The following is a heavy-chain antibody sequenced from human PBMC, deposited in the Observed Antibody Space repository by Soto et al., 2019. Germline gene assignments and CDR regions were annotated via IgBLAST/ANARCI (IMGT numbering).Heavy chain of an antibody. CDR2: IIPIFGTA. J-gene: IGHJ5*02. CDR3: ARDRGVGYCTNGVCYTGIWFDP. V-gene: IGHV1-69*01. CDR1: GGTFSSYA. D-gene: IGHD2-8*01. Sequence: QVQLVQSGAEVKKPGSSVKVSCKASGGTFSSYAISWVRQAPGQGLEWMGGIIPIFGTANYAQKFQGRVTITADESTSTAYMELSSLRSEDTAVYYCARDRGVGYCTNGVCYTGIWFDPWGQGTLVTVSS.